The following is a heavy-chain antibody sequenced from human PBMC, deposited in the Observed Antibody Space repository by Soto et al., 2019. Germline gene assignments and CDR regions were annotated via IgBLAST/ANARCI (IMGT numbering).Heavy chain of an antibody. CDR3: ARAIVVTIGGMDV. V-gene: IGHV4-30-4*01. CDR2: IYYSGST. J-gene: IGHJ6*02. CDR1: GGSINSADYY. D-gene: IGHD5-12*01. Sequence: QVQLQESGPGLVKPSQTLSLTCSVSGGSINSADYYWSWVRQPPGKGLEWIGYIYYSGSTYFNPSLKTRVTISKDTSRSQFSLRLSSVTAADTAVYYCARAIVVTIGGMDVLGQGPTVTVSS.